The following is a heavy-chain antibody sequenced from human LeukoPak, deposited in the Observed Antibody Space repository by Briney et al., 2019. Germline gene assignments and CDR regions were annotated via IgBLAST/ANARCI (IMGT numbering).Heavy chain of an antibody. CDR3: ASRDKGYYYGMDV. V-gene: IGHV3-66*01. CDR2: IYSGGST. CDR1: GFTVSRNY. J-gene: IGHJ6*02. Sequence: GGSLRLSCAASGFTVSRNYMSWVRNTPGKGLEWVSLIYSGGSTYYADSVKGRFTISRDNSKNTLYLQMNSLRAEDTAVYYCASRDKGYYYGMDVWGQGTTVTVSS. D-gene: IGHD5-24*01.